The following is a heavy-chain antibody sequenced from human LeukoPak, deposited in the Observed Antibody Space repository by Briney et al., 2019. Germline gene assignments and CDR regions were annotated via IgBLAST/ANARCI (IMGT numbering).Heavy chain of an antibody. CDR1: GFTFDDYG. Sequence: GGSLRLSCAASGFTFDDYGMSWVRQAPGKGLEWVSGINWNGGSTGYADSVKGRFTISRDNAKNSLYLQMNSLRAEDTAVYYCAKEAGAAAGGFNAFDIWGQGTMVTVSS. CDR3: AKEAGAAAGGFNAFDI. D-gene: IGHD6-19*01. J-gene: IGHJ3*02. V-gene: IGHV3-20*04. CDR2: INWNGGST.